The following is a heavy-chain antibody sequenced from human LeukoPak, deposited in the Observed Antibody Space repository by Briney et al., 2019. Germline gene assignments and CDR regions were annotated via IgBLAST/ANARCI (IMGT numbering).Heavy chain of an antibody. CDR1: GFTFSNYA. Sequence: PGGSLRLSCAASGFTFSNYAMSWVRQAPGKGLEWVSAISAGGGSTYYADSVKGRFTLSRDSSKTTLYLQMNSLRAEDTAVYYCAKAQGYCTSTSCLLFQHWGQGTLVTVSS. J-gene: IGHJ1*01. CDR3: AKAQGYCTSTSCLLFQH. D-gene: IGHD2-2*01. CDR2: ISAGGGST. V-gene: IGHV3-23*01.